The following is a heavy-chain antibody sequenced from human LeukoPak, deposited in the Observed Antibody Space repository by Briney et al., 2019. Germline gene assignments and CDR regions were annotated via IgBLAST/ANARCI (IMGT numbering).Heavy chain of an antibody. CDR2: IYYSGST. V-gene: IGHV4-59*11. J-gene: IGHJ4*02. CDR3: ARDRDGDFDY. Sequence: PSETLSLTCTVSGVSISSHYWSWIRQPPGKGLEWIGYIYYSGSTNYNPSLKSRVTISVDTSKNQSSLKLSSVTAADTAVYYCARDRDGDFDYWGQGTLVTVSS. CDR1: GVSISSHY. D-gene: IGHD5-24*01.